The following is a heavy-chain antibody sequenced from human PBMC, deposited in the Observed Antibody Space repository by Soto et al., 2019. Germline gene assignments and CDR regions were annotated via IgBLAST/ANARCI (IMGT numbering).Heavy chain of an antibody. Sequence: QLQLQESGPGLVKPSETLSLTCTVSGGSISSSSYYWGWIRQPPGKGLEWIGSIYYSGSTYYNPSLKSRVTISVDTSKNQFSLKLSSVPVADMAVNYCARRTSKVLRGDYLDAFDIWGQGTMVTVSS. V-gene: IGHV4-39*01. J-gene: IGHJ3*02. CDR2: IYYSGST. CDR3: ARRTSKVLRGDYLDAFDI. CDR1: GGSISSSSYY. D-gene: IGHD4-17*01.